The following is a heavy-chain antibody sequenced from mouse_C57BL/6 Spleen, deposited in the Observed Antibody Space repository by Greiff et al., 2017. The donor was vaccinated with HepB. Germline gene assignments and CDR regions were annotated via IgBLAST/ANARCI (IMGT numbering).Heavy chain of an antibody. Sequence: QVQLQQSGPELVKPGASVKISCKASGYAFSSSWMNWVKQRPGKGLEWIGRIYPGDGDTNYNGKFKGKATLTADNSSSTAYMQLSSLTSEDSAVYFCARGGYYGSSEYFDYWGQGTTLTVSS. CDR3: ARGGYYGSSEYFDY. CDR2: IYPGDGDT. V-gene: IGHV1-82*01. D-gene: IGHD1-1*01. J-gene: IGHJ2*01. CDR1: GYAFSSSW.